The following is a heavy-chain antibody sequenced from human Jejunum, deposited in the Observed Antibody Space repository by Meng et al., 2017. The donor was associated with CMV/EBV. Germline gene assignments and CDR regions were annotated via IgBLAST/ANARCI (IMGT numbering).Heavy chain of an antibody. CDR2: IRYDGSDN. CDR3: AKEDGTYTSGWPSYYYGMDV. J-gene: IGHJ6*02. Sequence: YGMHWVRQAPGKGLEWVAYIRYDGSDNYYTDAVKGRFTISRDNSQSTLYLQMNSLRAEDTALYYCAKEDGTYTSGWPSYYYGMDVWGRGTTVTVSS. CDR1: YG. V-gene: IGHV3-30*02. D-gene: IGHD6-19*01.